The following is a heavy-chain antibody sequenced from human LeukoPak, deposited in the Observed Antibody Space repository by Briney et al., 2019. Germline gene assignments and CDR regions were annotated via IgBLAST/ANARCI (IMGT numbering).Heavy chain of an antibody. CDR3: ARVGVLSSSWLVY. D-gene: IGHD6-13*01. J-gene: IGHJ4*02. Sequence: GRTLRLSCAASGFSVSSNYMSWVRQTPGKGLEWVSGIYSGGHIYYADSVKGRFTISRDNAKNSLDLQMNSLRAEDTAVYYCARVGVLSSSWLVYWGQGTLVTVSS. CDR1: GFSVSSNY. CDR2: IYSGGHI. V-gene: IGHV3-53*01.